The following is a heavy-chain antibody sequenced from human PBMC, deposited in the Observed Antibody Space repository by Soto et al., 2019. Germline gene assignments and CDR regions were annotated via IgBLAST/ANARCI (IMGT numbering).Heavy chain of an antibody. CDR3: AKTYYLDN. J-gene: IGHJ4*02. CDR1: GFTFSSYA. V-gene: IGHV3-23*01. CDR2: INVDDST. Sequence: EVRLLESGGGLAQPGWSLRLSCAASGFTFSSYAMSWVRQAPGKGLEWVSSINVDDSTYYANSVKGRFTISRDNSKNTVNLQMNSLRADDTAVYYCAKTYYLDNWAQGTLVTVSS.